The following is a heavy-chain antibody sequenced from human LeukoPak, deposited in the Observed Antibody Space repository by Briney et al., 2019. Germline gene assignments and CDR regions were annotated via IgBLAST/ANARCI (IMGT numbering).Heavy chain of an antibody. CDR2: VHHTGRA. V-gene: IGHV4-39*07. J-gene: IGHJ5*02. Sequence: PSETLSLTCTVSGDSISGSNYHWGWIRQPPGKGLEWLGTVHHTGRAFYNPSLRGRTTVSVDTSKNEFSLKLTSVTAADTAVYYCGSEPDAWGQGILVIVSS. CDR3: GSEPDA. CDR1: GDSISGSNYH.